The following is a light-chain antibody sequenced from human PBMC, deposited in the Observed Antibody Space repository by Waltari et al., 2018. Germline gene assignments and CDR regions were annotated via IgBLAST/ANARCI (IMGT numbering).Light chain of an antibody. Sequence: QSVLTQPPSASGTPGQRVTISCSGSNSNVGGSSLNWYQQLPGTAPKLLIYNGDQAPPGVPDRFSGSQSATSASLAISDLQSEDEADYYCAAWDDRLKGWVFGGGTKVTVL. CDR3: AAWDDRLKGWV. V-gene: IGLV1-44*01. CDR1: NSNVGGSS. J-gene: IGLJ3*02. CDR2: NGD.